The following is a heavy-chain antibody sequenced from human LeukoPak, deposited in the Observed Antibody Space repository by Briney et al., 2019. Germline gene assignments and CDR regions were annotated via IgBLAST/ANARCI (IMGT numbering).Heavy chain of an antibody. D-gene: IGHD2-2*01. Sequence: GGSLRLSCAASGFTFSSYSMNWVRQAPGKGLEWVSSISSSSSYIYYADSVKGRFTISRDNSKNTLYLQMNSLRAEDTAVYYCARDGGGYCSSTSCYVAPSMLQDIWGQGTMVTVSS. CDR2: ISSSSSYI. V-gene: IGHV3-21*01. CDR1: GFTFSSYS. J-gene: IGHJ3*02. CDR3: ARDGGGYCSSTSCYVAPSMLQDI.